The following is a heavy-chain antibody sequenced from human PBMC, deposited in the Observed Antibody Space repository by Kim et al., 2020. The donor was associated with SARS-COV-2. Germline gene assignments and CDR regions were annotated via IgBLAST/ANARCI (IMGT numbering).Heavy chain of an antibody. D-gene: IGHD3-10*01. Sequence: LSLTCAASGFTFDDYAMHWVRQAPGKGLEWVSLISGDGGSTYYADSVKGRFTISRDNSKNSLYLQMNSLRTEDTALYYCAKDIGSGSYYNPKGRMDVWGQGTTVTVSS. V-gene: IGHV3-43*02. CDR1: GFTFDDYA. J-gene: IGHJ6*02. CDR3: AKDIGSGSYYNPKGRMDV. CDR2: ISGDGGST.